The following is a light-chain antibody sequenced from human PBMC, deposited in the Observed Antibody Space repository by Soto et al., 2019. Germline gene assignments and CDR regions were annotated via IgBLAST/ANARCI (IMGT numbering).Light chain of an antibody. J-gene: IGKJ1*01. CDR3: QHYNTYSST. CDR2: DAS. Sequence: DTQMTQSPSSLSASVGDRFAITCQASRDITDYLNWYQQKPGKAPKLLIYDASKLETGVPSRFSGSGSGTDFTLTISSLQPDDFATYYCQHYNTYSSTFGQGTKVDIK. CDR1: RDITDY. V-gene: IGKV1-33*01.